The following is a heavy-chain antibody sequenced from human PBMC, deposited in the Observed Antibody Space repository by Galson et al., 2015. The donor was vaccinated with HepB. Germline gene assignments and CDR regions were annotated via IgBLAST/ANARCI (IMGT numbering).Heavy chain of an antibody. Sequence: SVKVSCKASGGTFSSYAISWVRQAPGQGLEWMGGIIPIFGTANYAQKFQGRVTITADESTSTAYMELSSLRSEDTAVYYCARSEPTAQYLRASWYFDLWGRGTLVTVSS. CDR3: ARSEPTAQYLRASWYFDL. J-gene: IGHJ2*01. CDR2: IIPIFGTA. D-gene: IGHD1-14*01. CDR1: GGTFSSYA. V-gene: IGHV1-69*13.